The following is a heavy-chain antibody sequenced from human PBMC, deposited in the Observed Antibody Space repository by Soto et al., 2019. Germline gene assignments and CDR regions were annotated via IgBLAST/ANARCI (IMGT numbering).Heavy chain of an antibody. D-gene: IGHD6-19*01. J-gene: IGHJ4*02. Sequence: EVQLVQSGAEVKKPGESLKISCKGSGYMFTNYWIGWVRQMPGKGLEWMGIVHGGDSNTRYSPSFDGQVTISTDKSINTAYLQWSSLKASDTAMYYCARRVTSSTRWDYWGQGTLVTVSS. CDR1: GYMFTNYW. V-gene: IGHV5-51*01. CDR3: ARRVTSSTRWDY. CDR2: VHGGDSNT.